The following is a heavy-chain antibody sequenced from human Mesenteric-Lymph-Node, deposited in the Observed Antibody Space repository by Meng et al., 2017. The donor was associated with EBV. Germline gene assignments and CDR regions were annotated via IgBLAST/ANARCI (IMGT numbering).Heavy chain of an antibody. Sequence: EVQLVESGGGLAKPGESLRLSCAASGFTFTSFTINWVRQAPGKGLEWVSSITSSSGYIYYADSVRGRFTISRDNARSSVYLQMNTLRAEDTAVYYCARDWSPTHGMDVWGQGTTVTVSS. CDR3: ARDWSPTHGMDV. J-gene: IGHJ6*02. D-gene: IGHD1-1*01. CDR2: ITSSSGYI. CDR1: GFTFTSFT. V-gene: IGHV3-21*01.